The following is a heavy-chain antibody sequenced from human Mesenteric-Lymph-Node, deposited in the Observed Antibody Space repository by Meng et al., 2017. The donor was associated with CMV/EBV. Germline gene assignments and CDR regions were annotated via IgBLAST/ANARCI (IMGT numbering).Heavy chain of an antibody. V-gene: IGHV1-8*01. CDR3: ARSYYGSGSLDNWFDP. CDR1: GYTFSIYY. CDR2: MNPNSGNT. D-gene: IGHD3-10*01. Sequence: ASVKVSCKASGYTFSIYYMHWVRQAPGQGLEWMGWMNPNSGNTGYAQKFQGRVTMTRNTSISTAYMELSSLRSEDTAVYYCARSYYGSGSLDNWFDPWGQGTLVTVSS. J-gene: IGHJ5*02.